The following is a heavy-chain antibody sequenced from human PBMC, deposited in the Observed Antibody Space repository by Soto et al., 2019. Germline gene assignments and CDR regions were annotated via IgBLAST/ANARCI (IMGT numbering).Heavy chain of an antibody. D-gene: IGHD3-10*01. CDR2: VYYNENT. CDR1: GGSISSFTYY. CDR3: ARRERYYGSPGWFDP. J-gene: IGHJ5*02. V-gene: IGHV4-39*01. Sequence: QLQLQESGPGLVKPSETLSPTCSVSGGSISSFTYYWGWIRQPPGKGLEWIGTVYYNENTYYNPSLKSRVTITVDTAKNQFSLNLRSVTAVDTAMYFCARRERYYGSPGWFDPWGPGTLVTVSS.